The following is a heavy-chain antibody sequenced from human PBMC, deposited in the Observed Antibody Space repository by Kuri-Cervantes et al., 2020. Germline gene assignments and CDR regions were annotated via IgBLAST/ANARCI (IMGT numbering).Heavy chain of an antibody. CDR1: GFTVRSKD. J-gene: IGHJ4*02. CDR3: ASGSRGYYGVYY. Sequence: GESLKISCAASGFTVRSKDMSWVRQAPGKGLEWVSVIYSGGSTYYADSVKGRFTIYRDNSKNTLYLQMNSLRAEDTAVYYCASGSRGYYGVYYWGQGTLVTVSS. V-gene: IGHV3-53*05. CDR2: IYSGGST. D-gene: IGHD3-22*01.